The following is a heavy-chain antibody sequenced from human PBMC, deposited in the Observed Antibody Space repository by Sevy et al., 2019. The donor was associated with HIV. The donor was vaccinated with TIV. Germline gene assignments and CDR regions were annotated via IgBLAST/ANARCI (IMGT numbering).Heavy chain of an antibody. CDR2: IYYSGST. V-gene: IGHV4-61*01. J-gene: IGHJ4*02. CDR1: GASVSSGSFF. D-gene: IGHD6-6*01. CDR3: ARDKAESSSTGGLDS. Sequence: SETLSLTCSVSGASVSSGSFFWTWIRQAPGKGLEWIGYIYYSGSTNYNPSLKSRVTFSVDTSKNQFSLKLRSVTAADTAVYYCARDKAESSSTGGLDSWGPGALVTVSS.